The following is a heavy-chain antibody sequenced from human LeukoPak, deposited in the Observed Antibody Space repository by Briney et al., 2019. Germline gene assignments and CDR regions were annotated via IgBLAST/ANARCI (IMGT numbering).Heavy chain of an antibody. CDR2: INPNSGGT. J-gene: IGHJ4*02. D-gene: IGHD3-10*01. CDR3: ARVGATMVWGVIDY. CDR1: GYTFTGYY. V-gene: IGHV1-2*02. Sequence: GASVKVSCKASGYTFTGYYMHWLRQAPGQGLEWMGWINPNSGGTNYAQKFQGRVTMTRDTSISTAYMELSRLRSDDTAVYYCARVGATMVWGVIDYWGQGTLVTVSS.